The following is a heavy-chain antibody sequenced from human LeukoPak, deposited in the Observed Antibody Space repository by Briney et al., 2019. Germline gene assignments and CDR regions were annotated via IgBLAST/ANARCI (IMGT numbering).Heavy chain of an antibody. CDR1: GFTFSSYA. CDR3: AKDDYGGNSAFDY. V-gene: IGHV3-23*01. D-gene: IGHD4-17*01. Sequence: GGSLRLSCTASGFTFSSYAMSWVRQAPGKGLEWVSAISGSGGSTYYADSVKGRFTISRDNSKNTLYLQMNSLRAEDTAVYYCAKDDYGGNSAFDYWGQGTLVTVSS. J-gene: IGHJ4*02. CDR2: ISGSGGST.